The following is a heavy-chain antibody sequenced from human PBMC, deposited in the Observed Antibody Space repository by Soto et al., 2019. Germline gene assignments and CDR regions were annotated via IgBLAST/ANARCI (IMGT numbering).Heavy chain of an antibody. D-gene: IGHD1-26*01. J-gene: IGHJ4*02. CDR1: GFSFITNAVG. Sequence: QITLKESGPTLVKPTQTLTLTCTFSGFSFITNAVGVGWIRQPPGKALEWLALIYWDDDKRYSPSLKTRLTIPKDSSKKQVVLAMTNMDPADTATYYCARLYSGSYFDYWGQGSMVTVSS. V-gene: IGHV2-5*02. CDR2: IYWDDDK. CDR3: ARLYSGSYFDY.